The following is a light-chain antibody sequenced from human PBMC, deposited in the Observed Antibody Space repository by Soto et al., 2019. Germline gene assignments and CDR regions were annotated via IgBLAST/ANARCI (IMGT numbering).Light chain of an antibody. V-gene: IGLV3-21*02. Sequence: SYELTQPPSVSVAPGQTARITCGGNNIGSKSVHWYQQKPGQAPVLVVYDDSDRPSGIPERFSGSKSGNTASLTISGLQADDAAAYYCCSYTGNKVFVFGTGTKVTVL. J-gene: IGLJ1*01. CDR2: DDS. CDR1: NIGSKS. CDR3: CSYTGNKVFV.